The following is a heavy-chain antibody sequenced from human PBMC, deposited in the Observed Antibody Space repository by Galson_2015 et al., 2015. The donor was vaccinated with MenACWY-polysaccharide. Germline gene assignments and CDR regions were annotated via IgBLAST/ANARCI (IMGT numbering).Heavy chain of an antibody. CDR3: ARDRTSSHWLDS. Sequence: SLRLSCAASGFTFSNFGTHWVRQAPGKGLDWVALILSDGSAKYYADSVKGRFTISRDNSKSILYLQMDNLRDEDTAVYYCARDRTSSHWLDSWGQGTLVTVSS. CDR1: GFTFSNFG. J-gene: IGHJ4*02. D-gene: IGHD6-19*01. CDR2: ILSDGSAK. V-gene: IGHV3-33*08.